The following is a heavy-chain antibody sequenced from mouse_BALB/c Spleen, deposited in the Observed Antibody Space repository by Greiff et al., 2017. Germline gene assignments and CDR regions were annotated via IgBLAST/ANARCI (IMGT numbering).Heavy chain of an antibody. CDR3: ARVYRYDFDY. D-gene: IGHD2-14*01. CDR1: GFTFSSFG. V-gene: IGHV5-17*02. Sequence: EVQRVESGGGLVQPGGSRKLSCAASGFTFSSFGMHWVRQAPEKGLEWVAYISSGSSTIYYADTVKGRFTISRDNPKNTLFLQMTSLRSEDTAMYYCARVYRYDFDYWGQGTTLTVSS. CDR2: ISSGSSTI. J-gene: IGHJ2*01.